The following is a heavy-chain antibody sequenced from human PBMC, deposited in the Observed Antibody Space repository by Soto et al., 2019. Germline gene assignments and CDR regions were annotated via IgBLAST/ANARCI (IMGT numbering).Heavy chain of an antibody. CDR2: IYYIGST. Sequence: SATRSLTCTVSGGSISSGGYYWSWIRQHPGEGLEWIGYIYYIGSTYYNPSLKSRVTISVDTSKNQFSLKLSSVTAADTAVYYCARDSGYGGNSGFLGHWGQGTLVTVSS. CDR3: ARDSGYGGNSGFLGH. D-gene: IGHD4-17*01. J-gene: IGHJ4*02. CDR1: GGSISSGGYY. V-gene: IGHV4-31*03.